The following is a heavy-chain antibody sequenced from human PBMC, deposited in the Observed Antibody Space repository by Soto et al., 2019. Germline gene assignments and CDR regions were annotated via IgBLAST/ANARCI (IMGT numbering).Heavy chain of an antibody. CDR3: ARVGGPTGTGPNYYYYYGMDV. V-gene: IGHV1-18*04. D-gene: IGHD4-17*01. J-gene: IGHJ6*02. CDR2: ISAYNGNT. CDR1: GYTFTSYY. Sequence: ASVKVSCKASGYTFTSYYMNWVRQAPGQGLEWMGWISAYNGNTNYAQKLQGRVTMTTDTSTSTAYMELRSLRSGDTAVYYCARVGGPTGTGPNYYYYYGMDVWGQGTTVTVSS.